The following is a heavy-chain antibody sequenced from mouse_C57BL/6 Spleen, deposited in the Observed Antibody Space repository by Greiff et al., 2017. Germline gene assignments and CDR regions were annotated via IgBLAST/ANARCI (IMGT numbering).Heavy chain of an antibody. CDR3: TRPGTTVVGAMDY. J-gene: IGHJ4*01. CDR2: FDPETGGT. Sequence: QVQLQQSGAELVRPGASVTLSCKASGYTFTDYEMHWVKQTPVHGLEWIGAFDPETGGTAYNQKFKGKAILTADKSSSTAYMELRSLPSEDSAVYYCTRPGTTVVGAMDYWGQGTSVTVSS. D-gene: IGHD1-1*01. CDR1: GYTFTDYE. V-gene: IGHV1-15*01.